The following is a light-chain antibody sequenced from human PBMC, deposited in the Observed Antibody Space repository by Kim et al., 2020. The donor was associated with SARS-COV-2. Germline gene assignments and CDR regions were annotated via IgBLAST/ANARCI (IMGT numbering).Light chain of an antibody. CDR1: QGINSY. J-gene: IGKJ1*01. CDR2: AAS. V-gene: IGKV1-9*01. CDR3: QQLNSYPPT. Sequence: DIQLTQSPSFLSASVGDRVTITCRASQGINSYLAWYQQKPGTAPKLLIYAASALQSGVPSRFSGSESGTEFTLTISSLQPEDFATYYCQQLNSYPPTFGQGTKVDIK.